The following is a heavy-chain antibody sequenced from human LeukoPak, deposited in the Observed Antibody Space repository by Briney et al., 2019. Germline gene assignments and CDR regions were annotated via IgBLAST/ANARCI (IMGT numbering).Heavy chain of an antibody. D-gene: IGHD3-16*02. CDR3: ARSNYVWGSYRPRQSDAFDI. V-gene: IGHV4-34*01. J-gene: IGHJ3*02. CDR1: GGSFSGYY. CDR2: INHSGST. Sequence: SETLSLTCAVYGGSFSGYYWSWIRQTPGKGLEWIGEINHSGSTNYNPSLKSRVTMSVDTSKNQFSLKLSSVTAADTAVYYCARSNYVWGSYRPRQSDAFDIWGQGTMVTVSS.